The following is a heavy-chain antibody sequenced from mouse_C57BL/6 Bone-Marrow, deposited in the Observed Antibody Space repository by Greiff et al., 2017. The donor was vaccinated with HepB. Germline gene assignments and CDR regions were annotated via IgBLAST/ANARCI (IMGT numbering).Heavy chain of an antibody. V-gene: IGHV1-85*01. CDR1: GYTFTSYV. CDR3: ASSGYDYDVAY. CDR2: IYPRDGST. Sequence: QVQLQQSGPELVKPGASVKLSCKASGYTFTSYVINWVKQRPGQGLEWIGWIYPRDGSTKYNEKFKGKATLTVDTSSSTAYMELHSLTSEDSAVYFSASSGYDYDVAYWGQGTLVTVSA. D-gene: IGHD2-4*01. J-gene: IGHJ3*01.